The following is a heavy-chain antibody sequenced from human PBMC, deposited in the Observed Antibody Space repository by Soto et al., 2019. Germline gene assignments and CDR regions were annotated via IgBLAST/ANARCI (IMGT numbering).Heavy chain of an antibody. CDR3: AKSQEIGTHFFDS. Sequence: GGSLRLSCEASGFTFSGFDMHWVRQPTGKGLEWVSSIGTAGDTYYAVSVKGRFTISRDNAKNSLSLQMNSLRAGDMAVYFCAKSQEIGTHFFDSWGQGTQVTAPQ. CDR1: GFTFSGFD. J-gene: IGHJ4*02. V-gene: IGHV3-13*01. D-gene: IGHD6-13*01. CDR2: IGTAGDT.